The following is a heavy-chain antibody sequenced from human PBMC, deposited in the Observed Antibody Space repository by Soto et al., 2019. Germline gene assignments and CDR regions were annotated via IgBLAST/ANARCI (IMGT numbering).Heavy chain of an antibody. D-gene: IGHD3-3*01. J-gene: IGHJ6*02. Sequence: ASVKVSCKASGYTFTSNGISWVRQAPGQRLEWMGWISAYNGNTNYAQKLQGRVTMTTDTSTSTAYMKLRSLRSDDTAVYYCARDTDYDFWSGYRYYYYYGMDVWGQGTTVTVSS. CDR2: ISAYNGNT. CDR1: GYTFTSNG. V-gene: IGHV1-18*01. CDR3: ARDTDYDFWSGYRYYYYYGMDV.